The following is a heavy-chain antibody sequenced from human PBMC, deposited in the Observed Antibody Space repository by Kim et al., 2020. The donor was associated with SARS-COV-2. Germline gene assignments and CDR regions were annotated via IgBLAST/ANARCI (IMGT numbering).Heavy chain of an antibody. J-gene: IGHJ5*02. CDR2: VSSTGNYR. CDR1: GFTFSSYS. Sequence: GGSLRLSCAASGFTFSSYSMNWVRQAPGKGLEWVLSVSSTGNYRYYPDSVKGRFTISRDNAQNSLFLQINSLRAEDTAVYYCAKGAGGPWGQGTPGT. V-gene: IGHV3-21*01. CDR3: AKGAGGP. D-gene: IGHD6-13*01.